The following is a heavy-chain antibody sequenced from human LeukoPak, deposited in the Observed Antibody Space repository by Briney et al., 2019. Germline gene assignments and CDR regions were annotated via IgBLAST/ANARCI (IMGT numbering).Heavy chain of an antibody. CDR1: GGSISSYY. CDR3: TRHFPDILTGYSPDYFDY. V-gene: IGHV4-39*01. CDR2: IYNSGST. D-gene: IGHD3-9*01. J-gene: IGHJ4*02. Sequence: SETLSLTCTVSGGSISSYYWGWIRQPPGKGLEWLGSIYNSGSTYYNPSLKSRVTISVDTSKNQFSLKLSSVTAADTAVYYCTRHFPDILTGYSPDYFDYWGQGTLVSVSS.